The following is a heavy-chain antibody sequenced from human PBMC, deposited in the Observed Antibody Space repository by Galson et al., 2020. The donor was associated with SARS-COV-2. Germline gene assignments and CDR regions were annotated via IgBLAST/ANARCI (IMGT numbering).Heavy chain of an antibody. CDR1: GFTFSSYW. J-gene: IGHJ4*02. Sequence: GESLKISCAASGFTFSSYWMHWVRQAPGKGLVWVSRINSDGSSTSYADSVKGRFTISRDNAKNTLYLQMNSLRAEDTAVYYCARGMSFGFFAALDYWGQGTLVTVSS. CDR2: INSDGSST. CDR3: ARGMSFGFFAALDY. V-gene: IGHV3-74*01. D-gene: IGHD6-6*01.